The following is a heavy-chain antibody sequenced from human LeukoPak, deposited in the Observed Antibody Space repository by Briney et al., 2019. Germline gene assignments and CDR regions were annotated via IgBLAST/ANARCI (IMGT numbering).Heavy chain of an antibody. CDR3: ARIAAPGLA. CDR1: GYSISSSNW. CDR2: VYYSGST. V-gene: IGHV4-38-2*01. Sequence: PSETLSLTCAVSGYSISSSNWWVWIRQPPGRGLEWIGSVYYSGSTYCNSALKSRVTISVDTSKNQFSLKLYSVTAADTSVYFCARIAAPGLAWGQGTLVTVSS. J-gene: IGHJ5*02. D-gene: IGHD6-25*01.